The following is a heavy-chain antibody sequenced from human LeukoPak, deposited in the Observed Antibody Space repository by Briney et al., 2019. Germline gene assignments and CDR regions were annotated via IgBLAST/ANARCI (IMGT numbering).Heavy chain of an antibody. CDR3: ARAIDVAATPDY. J-gene: IGHJ4*02. CDR1: GYTFTAYY. D-gene: IGHD2-15*01. V-gene: IGHV1-2*02. Sequence: ASVKVSCKASGYTFTAYYMHWVRQAPGQGLEWMGWIDPNSGGTDYAQKFQGRVTMTRDTSITTAYMELSRLRSDDTAVYYCARAIDVAATPDYWGQGSLATVSS. CDR2: IDPNSGGT.